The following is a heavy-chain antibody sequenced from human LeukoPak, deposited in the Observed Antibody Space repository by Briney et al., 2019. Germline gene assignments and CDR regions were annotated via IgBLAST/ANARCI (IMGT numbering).Heavy chain of an antibody. CDR2: INHSGST. CDR3: ARERGSYNHYYYYYYMDV. J-gene: IGHJ6*03. D-gene: IGHD1-26*01. CDR1: GGSISSSSYY. Sequence: SETLSLTCTVSGGSISSSSYYWGWIRQPPGKGLEWIGEINHSGSTNYNPSLKSRVTISVDTSKNQFSLKLSSATAADTAVYYCARERGSYNHYYYYYYMDVWGKGTTVTVSS. V-gene: IGHV4-39*07.